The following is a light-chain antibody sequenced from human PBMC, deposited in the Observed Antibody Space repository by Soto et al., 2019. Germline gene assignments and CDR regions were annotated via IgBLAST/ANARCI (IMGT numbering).Light chain of an antibody. V-gene: IGKV3-15*01. CDR2: DAS. CDR1: QSVTSN. Sequence: EIVMTQSPATLSVSPGERATLSCRASQSVTSNLAWYQQKPGQAPRLLIYDASTRATGIPARVSGSGSGTEFTLTISSLQSEDIAVYYCQQYNNWPPLITFGQGTRLEIK. CDR3: QQYNNWPPLIT. J-gene: IGKJ5*01.